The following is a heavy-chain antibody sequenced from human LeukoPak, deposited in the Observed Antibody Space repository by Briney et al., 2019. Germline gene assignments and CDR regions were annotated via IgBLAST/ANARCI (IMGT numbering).Heavy chain of an antibody. CDR3: AKDSSSWYKGNYFDY. Sequence: GGSLRLSCAASGFTFSSYAMSWVRQAPGKGLEWVSAISGSGGSIYYADSVKGRFTISRDNSKNTLYLQMNSLRAEDTAVYYCAKDSSSWYKGNYFDYWGQGTLVTVSS. V-gene: IGHV3-23*01. J-gene: IGHJ4*02. CDR2: ISGSGGSI. CDR1: GFTFSSYA. D-gene: IGHD6-13*01.